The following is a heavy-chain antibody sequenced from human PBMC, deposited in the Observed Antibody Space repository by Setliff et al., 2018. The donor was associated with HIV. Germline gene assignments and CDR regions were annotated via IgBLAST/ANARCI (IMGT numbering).Heavy chain of an antibody. CDR1: GFTFSTYA. J-gene: IGHJ4*02. D-gene: IGHD6-6*01. V-gene: IGHV3-23*01. CDR3: AKDRGWDIAARNY. Sequence: QPGGSLRLSCAASGFTFSTYAMSWVRQAPGQGLEWVSAITSSGGSTYYADSVKARSTISRDNSKNTLYLQMNSLRAEDTAVYYCAKDRGWDIAARNYWGQGTLVTVSS. CDR2: ITSSGGST.